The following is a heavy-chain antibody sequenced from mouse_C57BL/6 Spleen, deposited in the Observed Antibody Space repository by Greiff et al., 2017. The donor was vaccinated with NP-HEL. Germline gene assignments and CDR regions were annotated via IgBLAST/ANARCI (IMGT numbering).Heavy chain of an antibody. V-gene: IGHV14-4*01. CDR2: IDPENGDT. D-gene: IGHD2-4*01. J-gene: IGHJ2*01. Sequence: VHVKQSGAELVRPGASVKLSCTASGFNIKDDYMHWVKQRPEQGLEWIGWIDPENGDTEYASKFQGKATITADTSSNTAYLQLSSLTSEDTAVYYCTYYDYLYFDYWGQGTTLTVSS. CDR3: TYYDYLYFDY. CDR1: GFNIKDDY.